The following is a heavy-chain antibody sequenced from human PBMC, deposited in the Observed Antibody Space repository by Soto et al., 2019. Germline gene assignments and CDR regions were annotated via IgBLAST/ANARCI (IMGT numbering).Heavy chain of an antibody. CDR3: AIIAVAGTPSHYGMDV. J-gene: IGHJ6*02. V-gene: IGHV3-30-3*01. CDR2: ISYDGSNK. CDR1: GFTFSSYA. Sequence: GGSLRLSCAASGFTFSSYAMHWVRQAPGKGLEWVAVISYDGSNKYYADSVKGRFTISRGNSKNTLYLQMNSLRAEDTAVYYCAIIAVAGTPSHYGMDVWGQGTTVTVSS. D-gene: IGHD6-19*01.